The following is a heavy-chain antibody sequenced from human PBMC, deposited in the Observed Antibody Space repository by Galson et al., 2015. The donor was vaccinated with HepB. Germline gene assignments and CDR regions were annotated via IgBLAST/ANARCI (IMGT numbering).Heavy chain of an antibody. J-gene: IGHJ2*01. Sequence: SLRLSCAASGFTFSRNDMHWVRQATGKGLEWVSAIGTAGDTYYPGSVKGRFTISRENAKNSLYLQMNSLRAGDTAVYYCARGGYSSSPGWYFDLWGRGTLVTVSS. D-gene: IGHD6-6*01. V-gene: IGHV3-13*01. CDR3: ARGGYSSSPGWYFDL. CDR2: IGTAGDT. CDR1: GFTFSRND.